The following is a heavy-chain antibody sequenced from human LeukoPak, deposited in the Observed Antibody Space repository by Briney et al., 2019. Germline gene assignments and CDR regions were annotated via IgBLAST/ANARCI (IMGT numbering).Heavy chain of an antibody. J-gene: IGHJ5*02. D-gene: IGHD6-13*01. Sequence: GASVKVSCKASGYTFTGYYMHWVRQAPGQGLGWMGWINPNSGGTNYAQKFQGRVTMTRDTSISTAYMELSRLRSDDTAVYYCAREWYSSSQNWFDPWGQGTLVTVSS. CDR2: INPNSGGT. V-gene: IGHV1-2*02. CDR3: AREWYSSSQNWFDP. CDR1: GYTFTGYY.